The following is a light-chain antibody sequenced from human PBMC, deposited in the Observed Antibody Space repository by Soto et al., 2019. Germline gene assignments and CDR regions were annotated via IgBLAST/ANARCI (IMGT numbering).Light chain of an antibody. V-gene: IGLV2-14*01. CDR3: SSYTSRRPLGV. Sequence: QSALTQPASVSGSPGQSITISCTGTSSDVGGYNYVSWYQQHPGKAPKLMIYEVSNRPSGVSNRFSGSKSGNTASLTISGLQAEDEADYSCSSYTSRRPLGVFGGGTTVTVL. CDR2: EVS. J-gene: IGLJ3*02. CDR1: SSDVGGYNY.